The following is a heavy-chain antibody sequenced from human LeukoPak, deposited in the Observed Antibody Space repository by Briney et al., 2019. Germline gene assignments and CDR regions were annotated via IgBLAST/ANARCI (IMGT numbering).Heavy chain of an antibody. CDR2: ISGSGGST. J-gene: IGHJ4*02. V-gene: IGHV3-23*01. D-gene: IGHD3-9*01. CDR1: GFTFSSYA. CDR3: AKDQPHYDILTGYSPLYYFDY. Sequence: QSGGSLRLSWAASGFTFSSYAMSWVRQAPGKGLVWVSAISGSGGSTYYADSVKGGFTISRDNSKNTLYLQMNSLRAEDTAVYYCAKDQPHYDILTGYSPLYYFDYWGQGTLVTVSS.